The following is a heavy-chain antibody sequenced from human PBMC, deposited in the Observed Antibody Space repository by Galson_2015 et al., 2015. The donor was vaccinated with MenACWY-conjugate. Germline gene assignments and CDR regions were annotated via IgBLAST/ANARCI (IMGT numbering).Heavy chain of an antibody. D-gene: IGHD1-26*01. J-gene: IGHJ4*02. Sequence: SLRLSCAASGFSFSNYGMHWVRQAPGKGLEWVAVIPFDGSSQYYADSVKGRFTISRDNSKNTLYLQINSLRGEDTAVYYCAKDKRGVGATGCFDSWGQGTVVTVSS. CDR2: IPFDGSSQ. V-gene: IGHV3-30*18. CDR3: AKDKRGVGATGCFDS. CDR1: GFSFSNYG.